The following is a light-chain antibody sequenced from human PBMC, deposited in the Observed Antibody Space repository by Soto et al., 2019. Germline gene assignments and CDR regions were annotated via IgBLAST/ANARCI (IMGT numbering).Light chain of an antibody. V-gene: IGKV3-15*01. Sequence: EIGLTQSPGTLSLSPGKRATLSCRASQSISSSYLAWYQQKPGQAPRLLIYGASTRATGIPARFSGSGSGTEFTLTISSLQSEDFAVYFCQQYNNWPPITFGQGTRLEIK. CDR3: QQYNNWPPIT. CDR2: GAS. CDR1: QSISSSY. J-gene: IGKJ5*01.